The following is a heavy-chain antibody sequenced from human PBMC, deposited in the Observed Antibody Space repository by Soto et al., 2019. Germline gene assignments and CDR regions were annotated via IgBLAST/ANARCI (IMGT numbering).Heavy chain of an antibody. CDR1: GGSISSGGYY. Sequence: QVQLQESGPGLVKPSQTLSLTCTVSGGSISSGGYYWSWIRQHPGKGLEWIGYIYYSGSTYYNPSLKSRVNMSVDTSKNQFSLKLSSVTAADTAVYYCARDTFRGDYGWIWFDPWGQGTLVTVSS. CDR2: IYYSGST. V-gene: IGHV4-31*03. J-gene: IGHJ5*02. CDR3: ARDTFRGDYGWIWFDP. D-gene: IGHD4-17*01.